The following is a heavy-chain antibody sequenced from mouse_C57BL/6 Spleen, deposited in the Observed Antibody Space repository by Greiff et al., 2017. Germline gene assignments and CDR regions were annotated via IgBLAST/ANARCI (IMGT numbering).Heavy chain of an antibody. Sequence: VKLQQSGAELVKPGASVKISCKASGYAFSGYWMNWVKQRPGKGLEWIGQIYPGDGDTNYNGKFKGKATLTADKSSSTAYMQLSSLTSEDSAVYFCARLDDGSSYDDYWGQGTTLTVSS. CDR3: ARLDDGSSYDDY. CDR1: GYAFSGYW. CDR2: IYPGDGDT. J-gene: IGHJ2*01. D-gene: IGHD1-1*01. V-gene: IGHV1-80*01.